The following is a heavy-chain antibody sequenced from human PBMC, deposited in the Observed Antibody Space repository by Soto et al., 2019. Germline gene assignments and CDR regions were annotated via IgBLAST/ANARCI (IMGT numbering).Heavy chain of an antibody. J-gene: IGHJ3*02. CDR2: ISAYNGNT. CDR3: ARDMDSSGYYAFDI. Sequence: ASVKVSCRASGYTFPSYGISWLRQAPGQGLEWMGWISAYNGNTNYAQKLQGRVTMTTDTSTSTAYMELRSLRSDDTAVYYCARDMDSSGYYAFDIWGQGTMVTVSS. CDR1: GYTFPSYG. V-gene: IGHV1-18*01. D-gene: IGHD3-22*01.